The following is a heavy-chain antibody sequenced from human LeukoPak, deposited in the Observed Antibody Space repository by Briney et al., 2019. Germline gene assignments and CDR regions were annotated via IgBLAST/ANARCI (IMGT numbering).Heavy chain of an antibody. V-gene: IGHV3-74*01. J-gene: IGHJ6*03. Sequence: GRSLRLSCAASGFRFEHYAMHWVRQVPGKGLVWVSRINTDGSSTSYADSVKGRLTISRDNAKNTLFLQMNSLRAEDTAVYYCARALYDFWSGYYIANYMDVWGKGTPVTVSS. D-gene: IGHD3-3*01. CDR3: ARALYDFWSGYYIANYMDV. CDR1: GFRFEHYA. CDR2: INTDGSST.